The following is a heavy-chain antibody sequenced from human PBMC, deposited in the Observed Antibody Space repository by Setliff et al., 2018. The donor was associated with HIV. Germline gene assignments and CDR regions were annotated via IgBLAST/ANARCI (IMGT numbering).Heavy chain of an antibody. CDR3: AKSQVRYSSGWFFFDY. V-gene: IGHV3-23*01. J-gene: IGHJ4*02. CDR1: GFTFIDYA. CDR2: ISGSGGST. Sequence: PGGSLRLSCAASGFTFIDYALNWVRQSPGKGLEWVSAISGSGGSTYYADSVKGRFTISRDDSKNTAYLQMHGLRAEDTAVYYCAKSQVRYSSGWFFFDYWGQGTLVTV. D-gene: IGHD6-19*01.